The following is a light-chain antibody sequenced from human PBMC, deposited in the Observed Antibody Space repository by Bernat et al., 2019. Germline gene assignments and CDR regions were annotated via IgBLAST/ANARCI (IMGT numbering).Light chain of an antibody. CDR2: DVS. CDR3: RSYSTSSTPVV. V-gene: IGLV2-14*03. Sequence: QSALTQVASVSGSPGQSITISCTGTSSDVGAYNYVSWYLQHPGEDPKLMIYDVSNRPSGVSNRFSGSKSGNTASMTISGLQIEDEADYFCRSYSTSSTPVVFGGGTRLTVL. CDR1: SSDVGAYNY. J-gene: IGLJ2*01.